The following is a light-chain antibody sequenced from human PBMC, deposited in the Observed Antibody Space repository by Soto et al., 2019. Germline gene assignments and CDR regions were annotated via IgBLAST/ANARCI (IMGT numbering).Light chain of an antibody. CDR1: SSNVGSYL. CDR3: AAWDVSLNGYV. J-gene: IGLJ1*01. Sequence: QSVLTQPPSASGTPGQRVTISCSGSSSNVGSYLVNWYLHIPGAAPKLLIYSDGRRASGVPDRFSGSKSGPSASLAISGLQSEDEADYYCAAWDVSLNGYVFGTGTKVTVL. V-gene: IGLV1-44*01. CDR2: SDG.